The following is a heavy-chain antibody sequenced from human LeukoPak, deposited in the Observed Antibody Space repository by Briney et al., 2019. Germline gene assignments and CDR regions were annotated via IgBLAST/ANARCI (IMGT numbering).Heavy chain of an antibody. Sequence: PSETLSLTCTVSGASINSNPYSWAWIRQPPGKGLEWIGSIYYSGTSFYKVSLKSRVIISLDTPNNQFSLKVSSVTAADTAVYYCARAQLERPYYYYMDVWGKGTTVTISS. CDR1: GASINSNPYS. CDR2: IYYSGTS. D-gene: IGHD1-1*01. J-gene: IGHJ6*03. CDR3: ARAQLERPYYYYMDV. V-gene: IGHV4-39*07.